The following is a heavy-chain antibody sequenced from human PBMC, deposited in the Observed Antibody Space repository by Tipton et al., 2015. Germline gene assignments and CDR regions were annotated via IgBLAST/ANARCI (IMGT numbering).Heavy chain of an antibody. CDR2: IYYRGST. D-gene: IGHD3-3*01. V-gene: IGHV4-39*01. CDR3: ARHDFWSGYYEDAFDI. Sequence: TLSLTCTVSGGSIGSGIYYWGWIRQPPGKGLEWIGTIYYRGSTYYNPSLKSRATISVDTSENQFSLKLSSVTAADTAVYYCARHDFWSGYYEDAFDIWGQGTMVTVSS. J-gene: IGHJ3*02. CDR1: GGSIGSGIYY.